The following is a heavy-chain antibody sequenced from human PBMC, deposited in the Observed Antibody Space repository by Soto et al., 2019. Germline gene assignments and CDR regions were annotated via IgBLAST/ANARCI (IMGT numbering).Heavy chain of an antibody. CDR2: TKGDGSKE. J-gene: IGHJ3*02. CDR3: ARDVNYGVATAYYDVFDT. CDR1: GFTLSTFW. Sequence: EVHLVESGGGLVQPGVSLRLSCSASGFTLSTFWMAWLRQAPGKGLEWVANTKGDGSKESYLDSVKGRFTISRDNDKNSLYLHMNSLRAEDTALYYCARDVNYGVATAYYDVFDTWGQGTMVTVSS. V-gene: IGHV3-7*01. D-gene: IGHD3-9*01.